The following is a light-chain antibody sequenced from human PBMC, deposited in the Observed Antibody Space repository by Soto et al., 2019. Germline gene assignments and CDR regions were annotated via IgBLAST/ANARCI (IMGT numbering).Light chain of an antibody. Sequence: DIQMTQSPCTLSASVGDRDTITCRASQSMSSWLAWYQQKPGKAPKLLIYKASSLESGVPSRFSGSGSGTEFTLTISSLQPDDFATYYCQQSRTFGPGTKVDIK. V-gene: IGKV1-5*03. J-gene: IGKJ3*01. CDR1: QSMSSW. CDR3: QQSRT. CDR2: KAS.